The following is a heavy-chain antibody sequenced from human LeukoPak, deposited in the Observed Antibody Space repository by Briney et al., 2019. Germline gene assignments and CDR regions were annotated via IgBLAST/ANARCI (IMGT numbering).Heavy chain of an antibody. CDR1: GYTFTSYA. CDR3: ARRDTAMGYYYYYYMDV. J-gene: IGHJ6*03. V-gene: IGHV7-4-1*02. D-gene: IGHD5-18*01. Sequence: ASVKVSCKASGYTFTSYAMNWVRQAPGQGLEWMGWINTNTGNPTYAQGFTGRFVFSLDTSVSTAYLQISSLKAEDTAVYYCARRDTAMGYYYYYYMDVWGKGTTVTVSS. CDR2: INTNTGNP.